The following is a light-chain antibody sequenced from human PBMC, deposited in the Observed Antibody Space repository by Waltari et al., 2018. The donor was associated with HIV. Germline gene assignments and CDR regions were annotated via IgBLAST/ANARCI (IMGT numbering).Light chain of an antibody. CDR2: DDG. CDR3: QVWDIRSDSVV. V-gene: IGLV3-21*04. Sequence: SYVVTQPPSVSVAPREPATITCGGNNTAGDSLPWYQQKPGQAPVLGIYDDGDRPSGIPERLAASNSGNTATLTISRVEAGDEADYYCQVWDIRSDSVVFGGGTKLTVL. CDR1: NTAGDS. J-gene: IGLJ2*01.